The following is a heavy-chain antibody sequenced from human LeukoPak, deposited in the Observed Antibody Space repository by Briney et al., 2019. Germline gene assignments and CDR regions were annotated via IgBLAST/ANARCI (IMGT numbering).Heavy chain of an antibody. J-gene: IGHJ4*02. CDR3: AREGVAGYFDY. CDR1: GGSISSSGYY. V-gene: IGHV4-31*02. D-gene: IGHD6-19*01. Sequence: PSQTLSLTCTVSGGSISSSGYYWTWIRQLPGKGLDWIGYMSYSGSTSYNPSLKSRVIISVDTSKNQFSLKLSSVTAADTAVYYCAREGVAGYFDYWGQGTLVTVSS. CDR2: MSYSGST.